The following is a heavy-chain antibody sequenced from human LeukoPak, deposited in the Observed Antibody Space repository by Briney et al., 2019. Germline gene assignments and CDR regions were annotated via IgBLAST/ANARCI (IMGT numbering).Heavy chain of an antibody. Sequence: GASVKVSCKASGYTFTSYYMHWVRQAPGQGLEWMGIINPSGGSTSYAQKFQGRVTMTRDTATSTAYMELSSLRADDTAVYYCARDRWGVNYYQYMDVWGKGTTVTVSS. CDR3: ARDRWGVNYYQYMDV. CDR2: INPSGGST. J-gene: IGHJ6*03. V-gene: IGHV1-46*01. CDR1: GYTFTSYY. D-gene: IGHD3-10*01.